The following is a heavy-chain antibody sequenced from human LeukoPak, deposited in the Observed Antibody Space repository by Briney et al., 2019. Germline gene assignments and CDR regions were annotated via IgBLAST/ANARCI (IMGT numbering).Heavy chain of an antibody. D-gene: IGHD2-2*01. CDR2: MSNDGINK. Sequence: GGSLRLSCAASGFTFSSYAMHWVRQAPGKGLEWVAVMSNDGINKYYAGSVKGRLTISRDNSKNTLFLQMNSLRPEDTAVYYCARDPVSSALQINSDFWGQGALVTVSS. CDR1: GFTFSSYA. J-gene: IGHJ4*02. V-gene: IGHV3-30-3*01. CDR3: ARDPVSSALQINSDF.